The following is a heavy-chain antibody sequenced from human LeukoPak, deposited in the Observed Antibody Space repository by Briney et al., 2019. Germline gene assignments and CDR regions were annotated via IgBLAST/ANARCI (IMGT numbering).Heavy chain of an antibody. CDR2: IYHSGST. V-gene: IGHV4-38-2*01. CDR3: ASVRGRSTYYYDSSGYYSDY. D-gene: IGHD3-22*01. CDR1: GYSISSGYY. Sequence: KPSETLSLTCAVSGYSISSGYYWGWIRQPPGKGLEWIGSIYHSGSTYYNPSLKSRVTISVDTSKNQFSLKLSSVTAADTAVYYCASVRGRSTYYYDSSGYYSDYWGQGTLVTVSS. J-gene: IGHJ4*02.